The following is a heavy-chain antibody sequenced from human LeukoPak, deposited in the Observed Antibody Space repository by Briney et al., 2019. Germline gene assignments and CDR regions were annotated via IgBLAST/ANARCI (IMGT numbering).Heavy chain of an antibody. Sequence: PGGSLRLSCAASGFTFSSYWMSWVRQAPGKGLEWVANIKQDGSEKYYVDSVKGRFTISRDNAKNSLYLQMNRLRAEDTAVYYCARGQKKRYYDFWSGYSPPGHYWGQGTLVTVSS. CDR1: GFTFSSYW. CDR3: ARGQKKRYYDFWSGYSPPGHY. V-gene: IGHV3-7*01. D-gene: IGHD3-3*01. CDR2: IKQDGSEK. J-gene: IGHJ4*02.